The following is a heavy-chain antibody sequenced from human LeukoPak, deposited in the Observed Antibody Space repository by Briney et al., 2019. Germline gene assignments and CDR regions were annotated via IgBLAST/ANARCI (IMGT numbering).Heavy chain of an antibody. Sequence: GGSLRLSCAASGFSISTYWIHWVRQAPGKGLVWVSRINPDGSTTYYADSVKGRFTISRDNSKNTLYLQMNSLRAEDTAVYYCAKESLRVVPSATFDYWGQGTLVTVSS. D-gene: IGHD2-2*01. CDR1: GFSISTYW. CDR3: AKESLRVVPSATFDY. J-gene: IGHJ4*02. CDR2: INPDGSTT. V-gene: IGHV3-74*01.